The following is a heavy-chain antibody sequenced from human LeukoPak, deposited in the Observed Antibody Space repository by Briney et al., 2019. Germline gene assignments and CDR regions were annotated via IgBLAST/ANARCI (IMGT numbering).Heavy chain of an antibody. CDR2: IRSKAYGGTT. D-gene: IGHD6-13*01. Sequence: PGGSLRLSCTASGFTFGDYAMSWFRQAPGTGLEWVGFIRSKAYGGTTEYAASVKGRFTISRDDSKSIAYLQMNSLKTEDTAVYYCTRGIAAAGTWGRPGGFDYWGQGTLVTVSS. CDR1: GFTFGDYA. J-gene: IGHJ4*02. V-gene: IGHV3-49*03. CDR3: TRGIAAAGTWGRPGGFDY.